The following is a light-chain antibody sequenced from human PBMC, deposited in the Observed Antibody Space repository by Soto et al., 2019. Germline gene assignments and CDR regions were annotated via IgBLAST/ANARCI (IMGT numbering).Light chain of an antibody. CDR3: SSYGGSDNFDV. V-gene: IGLV2-8*01. CDR1: SSDVGGYNY. CDR2: QVS. J-gene: IGLJ1*01. Sequence: QSALTQPPSASGSPGQSVTIPCTGTSSDVGGYNYVSWYQQHPGKAPKLMIYQVSKRPSGVPDRFSGSKSGNTASLTVSGLQAEDEAEYYCSSYGGSDNFDVFGTGTKVPVL.